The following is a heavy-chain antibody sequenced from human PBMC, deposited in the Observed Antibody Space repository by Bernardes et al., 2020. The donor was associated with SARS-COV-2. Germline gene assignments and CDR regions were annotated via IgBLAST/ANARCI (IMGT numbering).Heavy chain of an antibody. CDR3: ARAPVVIQWPLYYYYGMDV. CDR1: GGSISSYY. V-gene: IGHV4-59*01. CDR2: IYYSGST. Sequence: SETLSLTRTVSGGSISSYYWSWIRQPPGKGLEWIGYIYYSGSTNYNPSLKSRVTISVDTSKNQFSLKLSSVTAADTAVYYCARAPVVIQWPLYYYYGMDVWGQGTTVTVSS. J-gene: IGHJ6*02. D-gene: IGHD2-15*01.